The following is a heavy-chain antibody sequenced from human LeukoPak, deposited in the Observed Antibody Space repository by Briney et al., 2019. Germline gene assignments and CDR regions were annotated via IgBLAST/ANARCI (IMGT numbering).Heavy chain of an antibody. V-gene: IGHV4-59*01. J-gene: IGHJ4*02. CDR1: GGPISSYY. D-gene: IGHD2-2*01. Sequence: PSETLSLTCTVSGGPISSYYWSWIRQPPGKGLEWIGYIYYSGSTNYNPSLKSRVTISVDTSKNQFSLKLSSVTAADTAVYYCARGLGYCSRTSCQSPGYWGQGTLVTVSS. CDR3: ARGLGYCSRTSCQSPGY. CDR2: IYYSGST.